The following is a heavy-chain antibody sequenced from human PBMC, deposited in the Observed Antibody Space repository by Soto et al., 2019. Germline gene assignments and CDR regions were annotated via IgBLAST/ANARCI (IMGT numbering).Heavy chain of an antibody. J-gene: IGHJ4*02. Sequence: PSETLSLTCAVFGGSFRGYYWNWVRQPPGKGLEWIGNIHYSGSTYYMPSLRSRVTLSVDTSKNQFSLRLTSVTAEDTAVYYCARHEGNGNVWPLDYWGQGILVTVSS. D-gene: IGHD2-8*01. CDR2: IHYSGST. V-gene: IGHV4-34*01. CDR3: ARHEGNGNVWPLDY. CDR1: GGSFRGYY.